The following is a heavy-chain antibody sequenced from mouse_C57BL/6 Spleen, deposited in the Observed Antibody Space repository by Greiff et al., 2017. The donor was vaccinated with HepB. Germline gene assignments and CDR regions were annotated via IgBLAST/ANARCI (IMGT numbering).Heavy chain of an antibody. V-gene: IGHV1-52*01. J-gene: IGHJ1*03. D-gene: IGHD2-14*01. CDR2: IDPSDSET. CDR3: ARSYDASYWYFDV. CDR1: GYTFTSYW. Sequence: VQLQQPGAELVRPGSSVKLSCKASGYTFTSYWMHWVKQRPIQGLEWIGNIDPSDSETHYNQKFKDKATLTVDKSSSTAYMQLSSLTSEDSAVYYCARSYDASYWYFDVWGTGTTVTVSS.